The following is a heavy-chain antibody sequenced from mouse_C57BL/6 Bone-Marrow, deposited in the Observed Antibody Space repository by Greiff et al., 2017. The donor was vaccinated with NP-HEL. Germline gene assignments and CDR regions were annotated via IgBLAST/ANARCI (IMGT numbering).Heavy chain of an antibody. CDR3: ARDRPLGRYFDV. CDR1: GFTFSDYY. Sequence: DVKLVESEGGLVQPGSSMKLSCTASGFTFSDYYMAWVRQVPEKGLEWVANINYDGSSTYYLDSLKSRFIISRDNAKNILYLQMSSLKSEDTATYYCARDRPLGRYFDVWGTGTTVTVSS. V-gene: IGHV5-16*01. D-gene: IGHD4-1*01. CDR2: INYDGSST. J-gene: IGHJ1*03.